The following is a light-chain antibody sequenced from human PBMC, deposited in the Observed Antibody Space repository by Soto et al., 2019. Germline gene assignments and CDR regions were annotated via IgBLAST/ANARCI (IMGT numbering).Light chain of an antibody. CDR2: EAS. V-gene: IGKV1-5*03. CDR1: QSISTW. Sequence: DIQMTQSPSTLSASVGDRVTLTCRASQSISTWLAWYQQKPGKPPKLLIHEASNLESGVTSRFSGSGSGTEFTLTISSLQPDDFATYYCQHYNSYPITFGQGTRLEIK. CDR3: QHYNSYPIT. J-gene: IGKJ5*01.